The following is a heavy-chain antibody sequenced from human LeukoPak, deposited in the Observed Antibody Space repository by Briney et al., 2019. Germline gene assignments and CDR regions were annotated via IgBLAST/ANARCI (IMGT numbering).Heavy chain of an antibody. CDR3: ARVGYSRNWHSGSAFDL. CDR2: ISNSDSDR. J-gene: IGHJ3*01. Sequence: GGSLRLSCAASGFTFSTYEMNWVRQAPGKGLEWVSYISNSDSDRKYADSVKGRLIISRDNAKSSLYLEMNSLRVEDTAVYYCARVGYSRNWHSGSAFDLWGRGTMVTVAS. D-gene: IGHD6-13*01. V-gene: IGHV3-48*03. CDR1: GFTFSTYE.